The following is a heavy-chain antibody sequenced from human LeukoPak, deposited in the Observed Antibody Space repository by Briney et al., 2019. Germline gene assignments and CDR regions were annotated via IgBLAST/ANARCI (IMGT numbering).Heavy chain of an antibody. CDR1: GLTVSTYY. V-gene: IGHV3-53*01. D-gene: IGHD2-2*01. J-gene: IGHJ4*02. Sequence: PRGSLRLSCAASGLTVSTYYMTWVRQAPGKGLECVSVVYIGGSTYYAHSVKGRFTVSRDNSKNTLYLQMNSLRAEDTAMYYCARGLGYCTSTTCLLPFDYWGQGTLVTDPS. CDR3: ARGLGYCTSTTCLLPFDY. CDR2: VYIGGST.